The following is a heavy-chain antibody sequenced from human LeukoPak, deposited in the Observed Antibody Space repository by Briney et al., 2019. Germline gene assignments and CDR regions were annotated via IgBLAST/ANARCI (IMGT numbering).Heavy chain of an antibody. J-gene: IGHJ4*02. CDR2: IIPIFGTA. CDR3: ASSRYGSGSYYNGDY. D-gene: IGHD3-10*01. Sequence: SVKVSCKASGGTFSSYAISWVRQAPGQGLEWMGGIIPIFGTANYAQKFQGRVTITADKSTSTAYKELSSLRSEDTAVYYCASSRYGSGSYYNGDYWGQGTLVTVSS. V-gene: IGHV1-69*06. CDR1: GGTFSSYA.